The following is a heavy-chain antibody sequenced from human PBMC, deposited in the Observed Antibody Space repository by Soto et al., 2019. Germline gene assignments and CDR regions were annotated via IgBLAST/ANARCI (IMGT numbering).Heavy chain of an antibody. J-gene: IGHJ4*02. CDR1: GGSFSGYY. D-gene: IGHD6-19*01. V-gene: IGHV4-34*01. Sequence: QVQLQQWGAGLLKPSETLSLTCAVYGGSFSGYYWSWIRQPPGKGLEWIGEINHSGSTNYNPSLKSRVTISVDTSKNQFSLKLSSVTAADTAVYYCARGRGVAVAGEGLTGFDYWGQGTLVTVSS. CDR3: ARGRGVAVAGEGLTGFDY. CDR2: INHSGST.